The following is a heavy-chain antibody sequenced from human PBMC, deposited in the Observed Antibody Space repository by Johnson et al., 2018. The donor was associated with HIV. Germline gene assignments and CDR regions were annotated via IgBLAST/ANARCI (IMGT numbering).Heavy chain of an antibody. CDR1: GFTFDDYG. D-gene: IGHD1-14*01. V-gene: IGHV3-20*01. J-gene: IGHJ3*02. CDR2: INWNGVRT. Sequence: VQLVESGGGVVRPGGSLRLSCAASGFTFDDYGMSWVRQAPGKGLEWVSGINWNGVRTAYPDSMKGRVTISRDNDKNSLDLQMNSLRAEDTGVYDCARDPDLEAMDIWGLGTMVTVSS. CDR3: ARDPDLEAMDI.